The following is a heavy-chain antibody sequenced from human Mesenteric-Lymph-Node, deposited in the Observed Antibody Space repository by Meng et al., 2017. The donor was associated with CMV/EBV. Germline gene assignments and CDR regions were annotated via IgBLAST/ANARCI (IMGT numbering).Heavy chain of an antibody. V-gene: IGHV3-21*01. CDR3: ARVDCSSTSCYVFDY. CDR2: IGSSSSYI. D-gene: IGHD2-2*01. Sequence: GESLKISCAASGFTFSSYSINWVRQAPGKGLEWVSSIGSSSSYIYYADSLKGRFTISRDNAKNSLYLQMNSLRAEDTAVYYCARVDCSSTSCYVFDYWGQGTLVTVSS. CDR1: GFTFSSYS. J-gene: IGHJ4*02.